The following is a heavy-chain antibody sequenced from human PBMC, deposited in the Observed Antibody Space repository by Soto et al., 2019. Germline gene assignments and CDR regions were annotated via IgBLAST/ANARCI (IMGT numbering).Heavy chain of an antibody. D-gene: IGHD6-6*01. CDR3: ARERAARDFDY. Sequence: QVQLVESGGGVVQPGRSLRLSCAASGFTFSSYAMHWVRQAPGKGLEWVAVISYDGSTKYYADSVKGRFTISRDNSKNTLYLQINSLRAEDTAVYYCARERAARDFDYWGQGTLVTVSS. V-gene: IGHV3-30-3*01. J-gene: IGHJ4*02. CDR2: ISYDGSTK. CDR1: GFTFSSYA.